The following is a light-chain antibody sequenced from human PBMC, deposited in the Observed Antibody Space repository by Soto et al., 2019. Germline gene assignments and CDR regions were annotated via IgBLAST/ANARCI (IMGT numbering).Light chain of an antibody. CDR2: GNS. CDR1: NTDIGAGFN. V-gene: IGLV1-40*01. CDR3: QSYDTSLSVSI. Sequence: QSLLTQPPSVSGAPGQRVTISCTGSNTDIGAGFNVHWYQHLPGRAPKLLIYGNSYRPSGFPDRFSGSKSDPSASLAISGLQAEDEADYYCQSYDTSLSVSIFGGGTKVTVL. J-gene: IGLJ2*01.